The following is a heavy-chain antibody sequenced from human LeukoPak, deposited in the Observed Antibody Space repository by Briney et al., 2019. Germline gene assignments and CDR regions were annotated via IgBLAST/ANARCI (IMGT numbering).Heavy chain of an antibody. Sequence: GGSLRLSCAASGFTFSSYAMHWVRQAPGKGLEYVSAISGNGGSTYYANSVKGRFTISRDNSKNTLYLQMGSLRAEDMAVYYCARDLVGATNDYCFEHWGQGTLVTVSS. CDR2: ISGNGGST. D-gene: IGHD1-26*01. CDR1: GFTFSSYA. CDR3: ARDLVGATNDYCFEH. V-gene: IGHV3-64*01. J-gene: IGHJ5*02.